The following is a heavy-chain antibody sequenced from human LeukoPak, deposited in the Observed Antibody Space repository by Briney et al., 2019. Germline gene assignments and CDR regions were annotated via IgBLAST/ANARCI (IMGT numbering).Heavy chain of an antibody. J-gene: IGHJ3*01. CDR2: IRTDGTNQ. V-gene: IGHV3-30*02. CDR1: GFIFRDFG. Sequence: HSGGSLRLSCAASGFIFRDFGMPWVRQAPGRGLEWLTFIRTDGTNQYYADSVKGRFTISRDNSKDTMFLQMNNVRPDDTATYYCAKDRVHVDAFDLWGQGTFVTVSS. CDR3: AKDRVHVDAFDL.